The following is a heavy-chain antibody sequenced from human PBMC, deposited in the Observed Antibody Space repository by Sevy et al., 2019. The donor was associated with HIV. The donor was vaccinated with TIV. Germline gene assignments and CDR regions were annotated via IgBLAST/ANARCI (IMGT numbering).Heavy chain of an antibody. CDR3: AREGYSYGFGALDY. Sequence: SDTLSLTCAVYGGSFSGYYWSWIRQPPGKGLEWIGEINHSGSTNYNPSLKSRVTISVDTSKNQFSLKLSSVTAADTAVYYCAREGYSYGFGALDYWGQGTLVTVSS. CDR1: GGSFSGYY. D-gene: IGHD5-18*01. CDR2: INHSGST. V-gene: IGHV4-34*01. J-gene: IGHJ4*02.